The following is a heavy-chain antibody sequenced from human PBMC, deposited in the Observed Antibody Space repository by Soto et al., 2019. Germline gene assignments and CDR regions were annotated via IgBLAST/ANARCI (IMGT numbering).Heavy chain of an antibody. CDR1: GGSFSGYY. V-gene: IGHV4-34*01. Sequence: PSETLSLTCAVYGGSFSGYYWSWIRQPPGKGLEWIGEINHSGSTNYNPSLKSRVTISVDTSKNQFSLKLSSVTAADTAVYYCARGFRDGSGSYYQGSYYYYGMDVWGQGTTVTVSS. J-gene: IGHJ6*02. CDR3: ARGFRDGSGSYYQGSYYYYGMDV. D-gene: IGHD3-10*01. CDR2: INHSGST.